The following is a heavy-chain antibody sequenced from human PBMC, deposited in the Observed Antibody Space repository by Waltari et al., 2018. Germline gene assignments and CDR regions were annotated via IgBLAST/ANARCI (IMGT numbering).Heavy chain of an antibody. D-gene: IGHD2-15*01. V-gene: IGHV4-4*02. Sequence: QLQLQESGPGLVKPSGTLSLTCAVSGESMSSSYVWNWVRQPPGKGLEWIGQVRGDGRTNYNPSFASRLTSSLDTSTDHFSLRLTSATAADTAVYYCARDRGRGLYLDSWGQGILVTVSP. J-gene: IGHJ4*02. CDR1: GESMSSSYV. CDR2: VRGDGRT. CDR3: ARDRGRGLYLDS.